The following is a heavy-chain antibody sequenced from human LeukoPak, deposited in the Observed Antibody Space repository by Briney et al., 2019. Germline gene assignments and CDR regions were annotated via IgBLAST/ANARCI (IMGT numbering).Heavy chain of an antibody. V-gene: IGHV4-59*01. CDR2: IYYSGST. CDR3: ARDRNYRRYYYGMDV. J-gene: IGHJ6*02. CDR1: GGSISSYY. D-gene: IGHD1-7*01. Sequence: SETLSLTCTVSGGSISSYYWSWIRQPPGKGLEWIGYIYYSGSTNYNPSLKSRVTISVDTSKNQSSLKLSSVTAADTAVYYCARDRNYRRYYYGMDVWGQGTTVTVSS.